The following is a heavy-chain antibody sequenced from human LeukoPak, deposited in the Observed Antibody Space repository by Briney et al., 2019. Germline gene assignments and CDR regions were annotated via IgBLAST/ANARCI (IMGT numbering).Heavy chain of an antibody. V-gene: IGHV1-2*04. CDR2: INPNSGGT. CDR1: GYTFTGYY. Sequence: GASVKVSCKASGYTFTGYYMHWVRQAPGQGLEWMGWINPNSGGTNYAQKFQGWVTMTRDTSIGTAYMELSRLRSDDTAVYYCARDLPYSSGWAFDYWGQGTLVTVSS. D-gene: IGHD6-19*01. J-gene: IGHJ4*02. CDR3: ARDLPYSSGWAFDY.